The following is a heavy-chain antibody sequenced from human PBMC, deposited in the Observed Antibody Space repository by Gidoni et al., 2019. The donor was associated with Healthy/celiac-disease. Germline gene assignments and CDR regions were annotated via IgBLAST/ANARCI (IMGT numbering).Heavy chain of an antibody. V-gene: IGHV3-48*03. D-gene: IGHD3-10*01. J-gene: IGHJ4*02. CDR2: ISSSGSTI. Sequence: EVQLVESVGGLVQPGGSLRLSCAASGFTFSSYEMNWVRQAPGKGLEWVSYISSSGSTIYYADSVKGRFTISRDNAKNSLYLQMNSLRAEDTAVYYCARDRGVGSLDYWGQGTRVTRLL. CDR3: ARDRGVGSLDY. CDR1: GFTFSSYE.